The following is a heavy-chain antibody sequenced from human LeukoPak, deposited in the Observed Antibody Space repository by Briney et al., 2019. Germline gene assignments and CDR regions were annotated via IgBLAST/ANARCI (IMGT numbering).Heavy chain of an antibody. Sequence: GGSLRLSCAASGFTFSIYAMNWVRQVPGKGLEWVAVISYDGSNKYYADSVKGRFTISRDNSKNTLYLQMNSLRAEDTAVYYCAKDWGRSQQWLVPMLSAYFDYWGQGTLVTVSS. CDR3: AKDWGRSQQWLVPMLSAYFDY. CDR1: GFTFSIYA. V-gene: IGHV3-30*18. D-gene: IGHD6-19*01. J-gene: IGHJ4*02. CDR2: ISYDGSNK.